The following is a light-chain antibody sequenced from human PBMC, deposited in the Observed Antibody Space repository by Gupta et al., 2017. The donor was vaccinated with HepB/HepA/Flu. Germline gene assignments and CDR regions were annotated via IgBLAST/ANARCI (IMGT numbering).Light chain of an antibody. J-gene: IGKJ1*01. CDR3: QQTYNTPRT. Sequence: DIQLTQPPSPLPVSVGDRVTLTCRASQSITTYLSWYQQKPGKAPKLLIYGASRLESGVPSRFSGSASGTDFTLTINSLQAEDFATYYCQQTYNTPRTFGQGTKVEIK. CDR2: GAS. V-gene: IGKV1-39*01. CDR1: QSITTY.